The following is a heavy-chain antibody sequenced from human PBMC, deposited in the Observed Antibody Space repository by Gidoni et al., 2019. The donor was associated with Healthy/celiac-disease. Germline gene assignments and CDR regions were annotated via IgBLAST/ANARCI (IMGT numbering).Heavy chain of an antibody. CDR3: TRPITIFGVVTNY. J-gene: IGHJ4*02. V-gene: IGHV3-73*02. Sequence: EVQLVESGGGLVQPGGSLKLSCAAPGFTFSGSAMHWVRQASGKGLEWVGRIRSKANSYATAYAASVKGRFTISRDDSKNTAYLQMNSLKTEDTAVYYCTRPITIFGVVTNYWGQGTLVTVSS. CDR1: GFTFSGSA. D-gene: IGHD3-3*01. CDR2: IRSKANSYAT.